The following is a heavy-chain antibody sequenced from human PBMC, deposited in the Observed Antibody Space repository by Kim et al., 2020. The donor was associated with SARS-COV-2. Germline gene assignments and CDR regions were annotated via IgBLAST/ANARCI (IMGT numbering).Heavy chain of an antibody. D-gene: IGHD3-10*01. Sequence: DSLKGRFTISRDKSNNTLYLQMNSLRAEDTAVYYCAKDYYGSGSYSDAFDIWGQGTMVTVSS. CDR3: AKDYYGSGSYSDAFDI. J-gene: IGHJ3*02. V-gene: IGHV3-23*01.